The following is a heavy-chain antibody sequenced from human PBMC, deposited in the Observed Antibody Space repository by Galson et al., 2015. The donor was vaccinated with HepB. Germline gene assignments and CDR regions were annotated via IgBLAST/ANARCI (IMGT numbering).Heavy chain of an antibody. D-gene: IGHD6-13*01. CDR1: GFTVSTIH. V-gene: IGHV3-53*01. Sequence: SLRLSCAAPGFTVSTIHMSWVRQAPGKGLEWVQIIYPNGYTNYADPVKGRFTISRDNSKNTLYLQMNSLRAEDTAVYYCAKAGTSTSWNYFDNWGQGTLVTVSS. CDR2: IYPNGYT. CDR3: AKAGTSTSWNYFDN. J-gene: IGHJ4*02.